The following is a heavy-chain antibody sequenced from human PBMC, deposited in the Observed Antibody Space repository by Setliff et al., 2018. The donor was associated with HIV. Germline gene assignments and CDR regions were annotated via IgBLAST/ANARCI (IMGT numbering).Heavy chain of an antibody. V-gene: IGHV4-34*01. CDR2: INHRGST. CDR1: GGSFSDYY. D-gene: IGHD2-8*01. Sequence: PSETLSLTCAVYGGSFSDYYWSWIRQPPGKGLEWIGEINHRGSTNYNPSLKSRVTVSVDTSKNQFSLKLGSVTAADTAVYYCARDRNNYDTNGPYWYFDLWGRGTLVTVSS. J-gene: IGHJ2*01. CDR3: ARDRNNYDTNGPYWYFDL.